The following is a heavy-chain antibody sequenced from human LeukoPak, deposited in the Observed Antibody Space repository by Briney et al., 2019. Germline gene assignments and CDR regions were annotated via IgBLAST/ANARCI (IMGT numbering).Heavy chain of an antibody. Sequence: SETLSLTCTVPGGSISSGSYYWSWIRQPAGKGLEWIGRIYTSGSTNYNPSLKSRVTISVDTSKNQFSLKLSSVTAADTAVYYCARDTRSRTYYGSGYSMGFDPWGQGTLVTVSS. J-gene: IGHJ5*02. CDR3: ARDTRSRTYYGSGYSMGFDP. V-gene: IGHV4-61*02. CDR2: IYTSGST. D-gene: IGHD3-10*01. CDR1: GGSISSGSYY.